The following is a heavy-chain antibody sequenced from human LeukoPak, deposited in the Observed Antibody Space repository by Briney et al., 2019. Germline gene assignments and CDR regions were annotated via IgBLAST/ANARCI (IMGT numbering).Heavy chain of an antibody. J-gene: IGHJ4*02. D-gene: IGHD2-15*01. CDR3: ARGRGTVEDIVVVVADHFDY. V-gene: IGHV4-31*03. CDR1: GGSISSGGYY. Sequence: PSETLSLTCTVSGGSISSGGYYWSWIRQHLGKGLEWIGYIYYSGSTYYNPSLKSRVTISVDTSKNQFSLKVSSLTAAATAVYYCARGRGTVEDIVVVVADHFDYWGQGTLVTVSS. CDR2: IYYSGST.